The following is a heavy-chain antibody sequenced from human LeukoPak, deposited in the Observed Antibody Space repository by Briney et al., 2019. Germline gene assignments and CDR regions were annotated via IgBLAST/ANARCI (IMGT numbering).Heavy chain of an antibody. Sequence: KPSETLSLTCAVYGGSFSGYYWSWIRQPPGKGLEWIGEINHSGSTNYNPSLKSRVTISVDTSKNQFSLKLSSVTAADTAVYYCAIAPYGDYYYYYGMDVWGQGTTVTVSS. V-gene: IGHV4-34*01. CDR3: AIAPYGDYYYYYGMDV. J-gene: IGHJ6*02. D-gene: IGHD4-17*01. CDR1: GGSFSGYY. CDR2: INHSGST.